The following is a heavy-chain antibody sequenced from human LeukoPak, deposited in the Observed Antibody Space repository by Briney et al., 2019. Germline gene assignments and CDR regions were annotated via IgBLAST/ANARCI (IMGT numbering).Heavy chain of an antibody. CDR2: INTDGSST. D-gene: IGHD3-22*01. Sequence: GGSLRLSCAASGFTFSSYWMHWVRQAPGKGLVWVSRINTDGSSTSYADSVKGRFTISRDNSKNTLFLQMNSLRAEDTAVYYCARRYYDTSGYYSLDYWGQGTLVTVSS. CDR3: ARRYYDTSGYYSLDY. J-gene: IGHJ4*02. V-gene: IGHV3-74*01. CDR1: GFTFSSYW.